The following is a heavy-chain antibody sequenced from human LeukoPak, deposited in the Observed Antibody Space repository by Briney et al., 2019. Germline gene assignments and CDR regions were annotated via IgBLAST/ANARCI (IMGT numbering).Heavy chain of an antibody. Sequence: GGSLRLSCAASGFTFSSCWMHWVRQAPGKGLLWVSRINRDGSDSSYADSVKGRFTISRDNAKNTLYLQMNGLRAEDTAVYYCATVVGGYYPPVDGLDIWGQGTMVTVSS. CDR2: INRDGSDS. CDR1: GFTFSSCW. J-gene: IGHJ3*02. CDR3: ATVVGGYYPPVDGLDI. D-gene: IGHD6-25*01. V-gene: IGHV3-74*01.